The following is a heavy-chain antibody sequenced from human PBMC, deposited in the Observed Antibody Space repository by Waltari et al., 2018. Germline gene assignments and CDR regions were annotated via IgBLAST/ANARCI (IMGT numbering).Heavy chain of an antibody. CDR3: ASQPYYYDSSGYYSPWYFDY. J-gene: IGHJ4*02. V-gene: IGHV1-69*05. CDR1: GGTFSSYA. D-gene: IGHD3-22*01. Sequence: QVQLVQSGAEVKKPGSSVKVSCKASGGTFSSYAISWVRQAPGQGLEWMGGIIPIFGTANYAQKFQGRVTITTDESTSTAYMELSSLRSEDTAVYYCASQPYYYDSSGYYSPWYFDYWGQGTLVTVSS. CDR2: IIPIFGTA.